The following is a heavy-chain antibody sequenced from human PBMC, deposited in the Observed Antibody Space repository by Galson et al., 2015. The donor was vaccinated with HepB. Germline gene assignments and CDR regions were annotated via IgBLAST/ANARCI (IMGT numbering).Heavy chain of an antibody. D-gene: IGHD3-10*01. J-gene: IGHJ3*02. V-gene: IGHV4-39*01. CDR3: ARGLPNWSLRAFDS. CDR1: GGSVRTHEDF. Sequence: SETLSLTCSVSGGSVRTHEDFWGWVRRPPGKGLEWIGMIFYSGNTNYNPSLKSRVSISVDTSKNQLSLSLTSVTAADTGVYYCARGLPNWSLRAFDSWGHGTMVTVSS. CDR2: IFYSGNT.